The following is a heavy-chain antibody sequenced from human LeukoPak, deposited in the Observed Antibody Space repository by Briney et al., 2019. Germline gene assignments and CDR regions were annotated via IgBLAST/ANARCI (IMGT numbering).Heavy chain of an antibody. V-gene: IGHV4-34*01. D-gene: IGHD3-22*01. CDR2: INHSGST. CDR1: GGSFSGYY. CDR3: ARCNYYDSSGYYYEWFDP. Sequence: SETLSLTCAVYGGSFSGYYWSWIRQPPGKGLEWIGEINHSGSTNYNPSLKSRVTISVDTSKNQFSLKLSSVTAADTAVYYCARCNYYDSSGYYYEWFDPWGQGTLVTVSS. J-gene: IGHJ5*02.